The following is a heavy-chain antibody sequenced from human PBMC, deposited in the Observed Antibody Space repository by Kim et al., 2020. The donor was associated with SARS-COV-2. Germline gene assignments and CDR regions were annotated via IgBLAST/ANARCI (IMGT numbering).Heavy chain of an antibody. J-gene: IGHJ4*02. Sequence: NKYYADSVKGRFTISRDNSKNTLYLQMNSLRAEDTAVYYCARDSDGYFDYWGQGTLVTVSS. CDR2: NK. CDR3: ARDSDGYFDY. V-gene: IGHV3-33*01.